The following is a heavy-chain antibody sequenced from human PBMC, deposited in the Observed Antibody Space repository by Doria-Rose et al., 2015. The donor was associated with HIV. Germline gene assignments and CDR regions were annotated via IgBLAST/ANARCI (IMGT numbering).Heavy chain of an antibody. V-gene: IGHV3-73*01. CDR2: IRSKTHSHAT. D-gene: IGHD3-16*01. J-gene: IGHJ6*03. CDR1: GFSFSGSA. Sequence: VQLVQSGGRLVQPGGSLKLSCAASGFSFSGSAMHWVRQASGKGLEWVGRIRSKTHSHATAYAASVKGRFTISRDDSMNTAYLQMNSLKTEDTAVYYCTRAGEDYLYYYYYHDMDVWGKGTTVTVSS. CDR3: TRAGEDYLYYYYYHDMDV.